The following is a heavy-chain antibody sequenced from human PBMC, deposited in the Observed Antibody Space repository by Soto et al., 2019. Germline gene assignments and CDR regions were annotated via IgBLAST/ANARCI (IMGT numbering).Heavy chain of an antibody. CDR3: ARDQTPRVDSSCWTYYYYSMDV. V-gene: IGHV3-21*01. Sequence: GGSLGLSCAASGVTFSSYSMNWVRQGPGKGLEWVSCISSSSDYIYYADSVKGRFTISRDNAKNSLYLQMNSLSAEDTAVYYCARDQTPRVDSSCWTYYYYSMDVWGKGTTVTVSS. CDR1: GVTFSSYS. J-gene: IGHJ6*03. D-gene: IGHD6-19*01. CDR2: ISSSSDYI.